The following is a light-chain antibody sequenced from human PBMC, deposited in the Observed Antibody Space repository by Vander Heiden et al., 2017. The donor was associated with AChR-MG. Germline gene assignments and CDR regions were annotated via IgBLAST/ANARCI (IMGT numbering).Light chain of an antibody. CDR2: DAS. V-gene: IGKV3-11*01. Sequence: EIVLTQSPATLSLSPGERATLSCRASQSVSSYLAWYQQKPGQAPRLLIYDASNRATGIPARFSGSGSGTDFTLTISSLEPEEFAVYYCQQRSNWPRSFTFGPGTKVDIK. J-gene: IGKJ3*01. CDR1: QSVSSY. CDR3: QQRSNWPRSFT.